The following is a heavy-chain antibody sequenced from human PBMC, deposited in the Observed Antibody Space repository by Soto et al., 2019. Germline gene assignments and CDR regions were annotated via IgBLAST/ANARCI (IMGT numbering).Heavy chain of an antibody. J-gene: IGHJ4*02. D-gene: IGHD5-18*01. CDR1: GGTFSSYT. CDR2: IIPPFGTT. V-gene: IGHV1-69*01. Sequence: QVQLVQSGAEVKKPGSSVKVSCKASGGTFSSYTINWVRQAPGQGLEWMGGIIPPFGTTKFAQKFHGRVTIYADESTSTAYMELSSLRSEDTAVYFCARGGYTYGPSDYWGQGTPVTVSS. CDR3: ARGGYTYGPSDY.